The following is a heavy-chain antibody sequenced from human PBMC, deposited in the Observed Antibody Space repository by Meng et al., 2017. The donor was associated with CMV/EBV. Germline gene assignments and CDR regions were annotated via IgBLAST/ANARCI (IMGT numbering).Heavy chain of an antibody. CDR2: ISSSSSYI. CDR1: GFTFSSYS. D-gene: IGHD3-3*01. J-gene: IGHJ6*02. CDR3: ARDLLYYDFWSGYRDYYYYYGMDV. Sequence: GSLKISCAASGFTFSSYSMNWVRQAPGKGLEWVSSISSSSSYIYYADSVKGRFTISRDNAKNSLYLQMNSLRAEDTAVYYCARDLLYYDFWSGYRDYYYYYGMDVWGQGTTVTVSS. V-gene: IGHV3-21*01.